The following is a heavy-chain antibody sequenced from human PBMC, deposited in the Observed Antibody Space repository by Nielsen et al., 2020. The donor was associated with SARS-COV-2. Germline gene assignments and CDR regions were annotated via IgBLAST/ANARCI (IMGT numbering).Heavy chain of an antibody. CDR1: AFTFSRFA. CDR2: INFDGGST. J-gene: IGHJ4*02. D-gene: IGHD3-22*01. Sequence: GESLKISCSASAFTFSRFAMHWVRQAPGKGLEYVSAINFDGGSTYYADSVKGRFTISRDNAKNTLYLQMNSLRAEDTAVYYCARLWDDGYYFDTGPYDYWGQGTVVTVSS. CDR3: ARLWDDGYYFDTGPYDY. V-gene: IGHV3-64*04.